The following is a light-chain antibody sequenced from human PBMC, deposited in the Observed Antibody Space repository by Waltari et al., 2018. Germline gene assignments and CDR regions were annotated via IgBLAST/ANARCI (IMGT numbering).Light chain of an antibody. CDR1: QSVSSSY. Sequence: EIVLTQSPGTLSLSPGEGATLSCRASQSVSSSYLAWYQQKPGQAPRLLIYGASNRATGIPERFSGSGSGTDFTLTISRLEPEDFAVYYCQQYGSSPLTFGGGTKVEIK. CDR2: GAS. CDR3: QQYGSSPLT. V-gene: IGKV3-20*01. J-gene: IGKJ4*01.